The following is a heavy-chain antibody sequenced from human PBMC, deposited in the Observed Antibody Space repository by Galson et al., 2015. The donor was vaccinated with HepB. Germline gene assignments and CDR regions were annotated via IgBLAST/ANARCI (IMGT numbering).Heavy chain of an antibody. D-gene: IGHD3-10*01. CDR2: INPNSGGT. Sequence: SVKVSCKASGYTFTGYYMHWVRQAPGQGLEWMGWINPNSGGTNYAQKFQGRVTMTRDTSISTAYMELSRLTSDDTAVYYCARDRFTMVRGVIIKDPYNWFDPWGQGTLVTVSS. CDR1: GYTFTGYY. V-gene: IGHV1-2*02. CDR3: ARDRFTMVRGVIIKDPYNWFDP. J-gene: IGHJ5*02.